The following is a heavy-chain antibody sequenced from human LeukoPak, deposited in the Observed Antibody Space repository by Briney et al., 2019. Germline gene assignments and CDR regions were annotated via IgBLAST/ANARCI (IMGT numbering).Heavy chain of an antibody. J-gene: IGHJ4*02. CDR2: INHSGST. CDR1: GGSFSRYY. CDR3: ARGLTQLLPDY. Sequence: SETLSLTCAVYGGSFSRYYWSWIRQPPGKGLEWIGEINHSGSTNYNPPLKSRVTISINTSKNQFALKLSSVTAADTAVYYCARGLTQLLPDYWGQGTLVTVSS. D-gene: IGHD2-2*01. V-gene: IGHV4-34*01.